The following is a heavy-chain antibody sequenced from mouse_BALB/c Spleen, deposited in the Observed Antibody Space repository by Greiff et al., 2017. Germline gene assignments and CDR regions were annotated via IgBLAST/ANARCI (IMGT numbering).Heavy chain of an antibody. Sequence: VQLVESGPGLVAPSQSLSITCTVSGFSLSRYSVPWVRQSPGKGLEWLGVIWSGGSTDYNAAFISRLSISKDNSKSQVFFKMNSLQANDTAIYYCARKDYGPNAMDYWGQGTSVTVSS. CDR3: ARKDYGPNAMDY. J-gene: IGHJ4*01. V-gene: IGHV2-2*02. CDR1: GFSLSRYS. CDR2: IWSGGST. D-gene: IGHD1-1*01.